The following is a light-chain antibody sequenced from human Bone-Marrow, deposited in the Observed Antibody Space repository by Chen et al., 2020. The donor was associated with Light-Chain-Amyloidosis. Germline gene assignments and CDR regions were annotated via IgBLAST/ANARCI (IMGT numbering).Light chain of an antibody. CDR1: DLPTKY. Sequence: SYELTQPPSVSVSPGQTSRITCSGDDLPTKYAYWYQQKPGQAPVLVIARDTERPSGISERFSGSSSGTTATLTISGVQAEDEADYHCQSADSSGTYEVRFGGGTKLTVL. V-gene: IGLV3-25*03. J-gene: IGLJ2*01. CDR3: QSADSSGTYEVR. CDR2: RDT.